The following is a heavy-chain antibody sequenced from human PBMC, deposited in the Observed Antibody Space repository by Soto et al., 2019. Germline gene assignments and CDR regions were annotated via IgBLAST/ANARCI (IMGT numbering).Heavy chain of an antibody. J-gene: IGHJ4*02. CDR3: ARGLTIFGVVIGY. V-gene: IGHV1-3*01. Sequence: ASVKVSCKTSGYTFTNYVVDWVRQAPGQGLEWMGWINSGNGNTKYSEKFQGRVTITRDTSASTAYMELNSLTSEDTTVYYCARGLTIFGVVIGYWGQGTLVTVAX. CDR1: GYTFTNYV. CDR2: INSGNGNT. D-gene: IGHD3-3*01.